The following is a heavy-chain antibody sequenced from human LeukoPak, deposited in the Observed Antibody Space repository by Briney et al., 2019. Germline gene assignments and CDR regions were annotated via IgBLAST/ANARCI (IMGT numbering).Heavy chain of an antibody. CDR2: INHSGST. Sequence: SETLSLTCTVSGGSISSYYWSWIRQPPGKGLEWIGEINHSGSTNNNPSLKSRVTISVDTSKNQFSLKLSSVTAADTAVYYCARRYCSSTSCSRGRRFDPWGQGTLVTVSS. CDR1: GGSISSYY. V-gene: IGHV4-34*01. J-gene: IGHJ5*02. CDR3: ARRYCSSTSCSRGRRFDP. D-gene: IGHD2-2*01.